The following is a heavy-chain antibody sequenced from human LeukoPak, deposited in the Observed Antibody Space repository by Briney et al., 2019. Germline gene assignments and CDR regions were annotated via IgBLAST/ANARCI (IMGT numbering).Heavy chain of an antibody. CDR2: ISGSGGST. CDR3: AKPSGYSSSWYLVDYFDY. V-gene: IGHV3-23*01. Sequence: GGSLRLSCAASGFTFSSYAMSWVRQAPGKGLEWVSAISGSGGSTYYADSVKGRFTISRDNSKNTLYLQMNSLRAEDTAVYYCAKPSGYSSSWYLVDYFDYWGQGTLVAVSS. D-gene: IGHD6-13*01. CDR1: GFTFSSYA. J-gene: IGHJ4*02.